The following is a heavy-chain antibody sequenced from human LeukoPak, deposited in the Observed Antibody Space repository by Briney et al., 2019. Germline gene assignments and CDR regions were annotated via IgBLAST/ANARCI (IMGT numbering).Heavy chain of an antibody. J-gene: IGHJ4*02. D-gene: IGHD1-26*01. CDR1: GFTFSSYW. CDR2: IKQDGSEK. V-gene: IGHV3-7*01. Sequence: GGSLRLSCAASGFTFSSYWMSWVRQAPGKGLEWVANIKQDGSEKYYVDSVKGRFTISRDNAKNSLYLRMNSLRAEDTAVYYCARVSGSRLFDYWGQGILVTVSS. CDR3: ARVSGSRLFDY.